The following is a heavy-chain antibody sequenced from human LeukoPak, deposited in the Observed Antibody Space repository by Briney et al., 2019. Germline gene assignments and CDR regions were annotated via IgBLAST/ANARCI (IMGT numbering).Heavy chain of an antibody. D-gene: IGHD1/OR15-1a*01. J-gene: IGHJ6*02. CDR2: ISAGNGNT. CDR3: ATSLSRYYYYYGMDV. V-gene: IGHV1-3*01. Sequence: ASVKASCKASGYTFTSYAIHWVRQAPGQRLEWMGWISAGNGNTKYSQNFQGRVTFISNTSVTTAFMELSSLRSEDTAVYYCATSLSRYYYYYGMDVWGQGTTVTVSS. CDR1: GYTFTSYA.